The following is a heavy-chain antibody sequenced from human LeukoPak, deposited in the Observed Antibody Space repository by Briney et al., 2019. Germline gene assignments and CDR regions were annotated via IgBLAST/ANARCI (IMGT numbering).Heavy chain of an antibody. CDR2: IYYSGST. CDR1: GGSISSGGYY. J-gene: IGHJ6*02. CDR3: ARDKVVVVPAAAYGMDV. Sequence: TSETLSLTCTVSGGSISSGGYYWSWIRQHPGKGLEWIGYIYYSGSTYYNPSLKSRVTISVDTSKSQFSLKLSSVTAADTAVYYCARDKVVVVPAAAYGMDVWGQGTTVTVSS. V-gene: IGHV4-31*03. D-gene: IGHD2-2*01.